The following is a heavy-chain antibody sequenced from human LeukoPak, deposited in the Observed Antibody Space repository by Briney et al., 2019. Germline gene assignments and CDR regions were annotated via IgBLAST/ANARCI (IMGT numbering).Heavy chain of an antibody. V-gene: IGHV3-7*01. J-gene: IGHJ4*02. D-gene: IGHD6-19*01. CDR1: GFTFSAYW. CDR2: INEGANVK. Sequence: PGESPRLSCAASGFTFSAYWMTWVRQDPGKGLEWLANINEGANVKFYVDSVKGRFIISRDNTKNSLYLQMSIRRAEDTALYYCARVGKNGWDFDHWGQGTLVSVFS. CDR3: ARVGKNGWDFDH.